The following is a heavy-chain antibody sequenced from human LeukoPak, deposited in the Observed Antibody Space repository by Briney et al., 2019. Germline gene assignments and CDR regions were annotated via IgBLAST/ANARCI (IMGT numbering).Heavy chain of an antibody. Sequence: GGSLRLSCAASRVTFNSFDMHWVRQAPGKGLVWVEFIRCNGCKKYYADSVKGRFTISRDNSKNTLYLQMNSLRAEDTAVLYCANEAGAGGAFDIWGQGTMVTVSS. CDR3: ANEAGAGGAFDI. CDR1: RVTFNSFD. J-gene: IGHJ3*02. CDR2: IRCNGCKK. D-gene: IGHD3-10*01. V-gene: IGHV3-30*02.